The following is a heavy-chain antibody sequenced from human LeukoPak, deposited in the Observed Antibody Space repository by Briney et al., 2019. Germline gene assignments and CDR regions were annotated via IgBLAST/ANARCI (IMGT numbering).Heavy chain of an antibody. CDR2: ISAYNGNT. CDR1: GYTFTSYG. V-gene: IGHV1-18*01. CDR3: ARAPWGYYDSRGEPNFDY. Sequence: GASVKVSCKASGYTFTSYGISWVRQAPGQGLEWMGWISAYNGNTNYAQKLQGRVTMTTDTSTSSAYMGLRSLRSDDTAVYYCARAPWGYYDSRGEPNFDYWGQGTLVTVSS. J-gene: IGHJ4*02. D-gene: IGHD3-22*01.